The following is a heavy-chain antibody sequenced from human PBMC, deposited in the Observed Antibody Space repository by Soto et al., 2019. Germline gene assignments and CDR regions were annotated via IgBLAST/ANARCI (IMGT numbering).Heavy chain of an antibody. Sequence: GASVKVSCKASGYTFTSYAMHWVRQAPGQRLEWMGWINAGNGNTKYSQKFQGRVTITRDTSASTAYMELSSLRSEDTAVYYCATSTDCSGGSCYPLLFDYWGQGTLVTVSS. CDR3: ATSTDCSGGSCYPLLFDY. D-gene: IGHD2-15*01. V-gene: IGHV1-3*01. J-gene: IGHJ4*02. CDR1: GYTFTSYA. CDR2: INAGNGNT.